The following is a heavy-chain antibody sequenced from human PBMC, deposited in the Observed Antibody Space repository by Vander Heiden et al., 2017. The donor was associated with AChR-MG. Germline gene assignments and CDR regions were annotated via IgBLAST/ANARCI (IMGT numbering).Heavy chain of an antibody. CDR3: ARYCRSFTCYTTPWGFDY. CDR2: VYYSGTT. D-gene: IGHD2-2*02. CDR1: GGSISSNSYY. V-gene: IGHV4-39*01. J-gene: IGHJ4*02. Sequence: QLQLQESGPGLVKPSETLSLTCTVSGGSISSNSYYWGWIRQPPGKGLEWIVSVYYSGTTYYSPSLKSRVTVSVDTSKNQFSLKLSSVTAADTAVYYCARYCRSFTCYTTPWGFDYWGQGTRVTVSS.